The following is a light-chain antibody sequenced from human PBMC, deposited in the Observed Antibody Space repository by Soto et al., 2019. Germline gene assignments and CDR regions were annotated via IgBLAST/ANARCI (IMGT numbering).Light chain of an antibody. CDR3: QQYNTLFGT. CDR1: QSISSW. J-gene: IGKJ1*01. CDR2: DAS. V-gene: IGKV1-5*01. Sequence: GDRVTITCRASQSISSWLAWYQQKPGKAPKLLIYDASSLESGVPSRFSGSGSGTEFTLTIRSLQPDGFAIYYCQQYNTLFGTFGQGTKVDIK.